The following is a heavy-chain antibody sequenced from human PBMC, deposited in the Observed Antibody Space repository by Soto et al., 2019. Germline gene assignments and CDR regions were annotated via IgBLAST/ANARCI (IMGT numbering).Heavy chain of an antibody. J-gene: IGHJ5*02. CDR1: GFALSTSGVG. Sequence: SGPTLVNPTQTLTLTGTFSGFALSTSGVGVGWIRQPPGKALEWLALIYWDDDKRYSPSLKSRLTVTKDTSKNQVVLTMTNMDPVDTATSYCAPYLGSCSSTSCENWFDPWGQGTLVIVSS. CDR3: APYLGSCSSTSCENWFDP. CDR2: IYWDDDK. D-gene: IGHD2-2*01. V-gene: IGHV2-5*02.